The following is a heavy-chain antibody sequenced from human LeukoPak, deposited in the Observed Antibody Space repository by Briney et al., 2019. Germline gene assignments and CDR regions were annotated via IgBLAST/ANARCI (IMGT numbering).Heavy chain of an antibody. CDR2: ISSSSYI. CDR3: ARDGYVLRYFDWKYYFDY. D-gene: IGHD3-9*01. Sequence: GGSLRLSCAASGFTFSSYSMNWVRQAPGKGLEWVSSISSSSYIYYADSVKGRFTISRDNAKNSLYLQMNSLRAEDTAVYYCARDGYVLRYFDWKYYFDYWGQGTLVTVSS. CDR1: GFTFSSYS. J-gene: IGHJ4*02. V-gene: IGHV3-21*01.